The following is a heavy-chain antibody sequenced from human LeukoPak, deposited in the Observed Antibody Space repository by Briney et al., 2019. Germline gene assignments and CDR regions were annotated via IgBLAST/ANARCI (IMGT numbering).Heavy chain of an antibody. Sequence: PGGSLRLSCAASGFTFDDYAMHWVRQAPGKGLEWVSGISWNSGSIGYADSVKGRFTISRDNAKNSLYLQISSLRAEDTALYYCAKDPYGSGRNPADYWGQGTLVTVSS. CDR1: GFTFDDYA. D-gene: IGHD3-10*01. CDR3: AKDPYGSGRNPADY. V-gene: IGHV3-9*01. J-gene: IGHJ4*02. CDR2: ISWNSGSI.